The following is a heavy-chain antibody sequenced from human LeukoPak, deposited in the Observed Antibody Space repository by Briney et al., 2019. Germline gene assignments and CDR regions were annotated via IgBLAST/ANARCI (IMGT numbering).Heavy chain of an antibody. J-gene: IGHJ4*02. D-gene: IGHD3-16*01. Sequence: GGSLRLSCAASGFTFSSYWMSWVRQAPGKGLEWVANIKQDGSEKYYVDSVKGRFTISRDNAKNSLYLQMNSLRAEDTAVYYCARQFGTLMITFVGFDYWGQGTLVTVSS. CDR2: IKQDGSEK. CDR3: ARQFGTLMITFVGFDY. V-gene: IGHV3-7*03. CDR1: GFTFSSYW.